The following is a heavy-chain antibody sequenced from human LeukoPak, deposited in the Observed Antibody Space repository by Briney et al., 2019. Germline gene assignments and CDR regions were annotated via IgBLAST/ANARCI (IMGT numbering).Heavy chain of an antibody. CDR1: GASISSNNYY. J-gene: IGHJ4*02. Sequence: SETLSLTCTVSGASISSNNYYWSWIRQPPGKGLEWIGEINHSGSTNYNPSLKSRVTISVDTSKNQFSLKLSSVTAADTAVYYCASGFVVRGVIPRYWGQGTLVTVSS. CDR3: ASGFVVRGVIPRY. V-gene: IGHV4-39*07. D-gene: IGHD3-10*01. CDR2: INHSGST.